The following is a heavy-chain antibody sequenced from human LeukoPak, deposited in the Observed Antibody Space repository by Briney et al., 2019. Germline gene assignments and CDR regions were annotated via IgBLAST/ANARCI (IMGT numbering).Heavy chain of an antibody. V-gene: IGHV3-21*01. CDR1: GFTFSSYS. Sequence: GGSLRLSCAASGFTFSSYSMNWVRQAPGKGLEWVSSISSSSSYIYYADSVKGRFTISRDNAKNSLYLQMNSLRAEDTAVYYCARDRGSGVSQVLDYWGQGTLVTVSS. CDR3: ARDRGSGVSQVLDY. CDR2: ISSSSSYI. D-gene: IGHD3-10*01. J-gene: IGHJ4*02.